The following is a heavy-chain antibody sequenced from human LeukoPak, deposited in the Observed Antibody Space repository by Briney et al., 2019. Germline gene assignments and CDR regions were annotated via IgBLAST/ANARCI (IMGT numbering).Heavy chain of an antibody. J-gene: IGHJ6*03. V-gene: IGHV4-59*01. CDR3: ARNGPYKEDYYMDV. Sequence: SETLSLTRTVSGGSISSYYWSWIRQPPGKGLEWIGYIYYNGSTNYNPSLKSRVTISVDTSKNQFSLKLSSVTAADTAVYYCARNGPYKEDYYMDVWGKGTTVTVSS. D-gene: IGHD5-24*01. CDR2: IYYNGST. CDR1: GGSISSYY.